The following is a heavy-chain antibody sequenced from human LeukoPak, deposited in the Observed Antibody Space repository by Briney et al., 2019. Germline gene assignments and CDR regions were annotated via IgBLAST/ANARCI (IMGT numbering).Heavy chain of an antibody. CDR3: ASRAKYCSSTSCLDY. V-gene: IGHV3-74*01. D-gene: IGHD2-2*01. CDR1: GFTFSSYW. J-gene: IGHJ4*02. Sequence: GGSLRLSCAASGFTFSSYWMHWVRQAPGKGLVWVSRINSDGSSTSYADSVKGRFTISRDNAKNTLYLQMNSLRAEDTAVYYCASRAKYCSSTSCLDYWGQGTLVTVSS. CDR2: INSDGSST.